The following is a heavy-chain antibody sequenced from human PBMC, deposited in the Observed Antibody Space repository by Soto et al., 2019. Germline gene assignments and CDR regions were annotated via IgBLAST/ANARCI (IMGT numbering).Heavy chain of an antibody. CDR3: ARRRGFPYYYGMAV. J-gene: IGHJ6*02. D-gene: IGHD5-12*01. Sequence: PSETLSLTCAVSGGSISSGGYSWSWIRQPPGKGLEWIGYIYHSGSTYYNPSLKSRVTISVGRSKNQFSLKLSSVTAADTAVYYCARRRGFPYYYGMAVWGQGTTVTVSS. V-gene: IGHV4-30-2*01. CDR1: GGSISSGGYS. CDR2: IYHSGST.